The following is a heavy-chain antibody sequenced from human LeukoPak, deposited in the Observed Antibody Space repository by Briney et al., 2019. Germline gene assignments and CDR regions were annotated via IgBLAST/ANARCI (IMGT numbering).Heavy chain of an antibody. CDR2: IKQDGSEK. CDR3: ARRIVGPSSGGDY. D-gene: IGHD1-26*01. Sequence: QTGGSLRLSCAASGFTFSSYGMHWVRQAPGKGLELVANIKQDGSEKYYVDSVQGRFTISRDNAKNSLYLQMNSLRVEDTAVYYCARRIVGPSSGGDYWGQGTPVTVSS. V-gene: IGHV3-7*01. CDR1: GFTFSSYG. J-gene: IGHJ4*02.